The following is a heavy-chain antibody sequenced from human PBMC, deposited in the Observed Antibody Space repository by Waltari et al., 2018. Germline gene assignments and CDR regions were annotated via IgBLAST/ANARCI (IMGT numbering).Heavy chain of an antibody. V-gene: IGHV1-18*01. CDR2: ISAYNGNT. D-gene: IGHD3-10*01. Sequence: QVQLVQSGTEVKKPGASVKVSCKASGYTFTNYGIRWVRQAPGQGLEWMGWISAYNGNTNYEQKLQGRVTMTTDTSTSTAYMELRSLRSDDTAVYYCAREGDGSGKRGWFDPWGQGTLVTVSS. CDR3: AREGDGSGKRGWFDP. CDR1: GYTFTNYG. J-gene: IGHJ5*02.